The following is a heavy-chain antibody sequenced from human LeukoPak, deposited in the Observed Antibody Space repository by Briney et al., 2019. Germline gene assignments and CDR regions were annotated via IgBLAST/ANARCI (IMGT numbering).Heavy chain of an antibody. CDR1: GFTFRSYV. Sequence: GGSLRLSCAVPGFTFRSYVMNWVRQAPGKGLEWVSSISGSGVTIYYADSVRGRFTISRDNSNNTLYLQMNSLRVEDTAIYYCAKGANSDYDNPFDYWGQGALVTVSS. J-gene: IGHJ4*02. D-gene: IGHD4-11*01. CDR2: ISGSGVTI. V-gene: IGHV3-23*01. CDR3: AKGANSDYDNPFDY.